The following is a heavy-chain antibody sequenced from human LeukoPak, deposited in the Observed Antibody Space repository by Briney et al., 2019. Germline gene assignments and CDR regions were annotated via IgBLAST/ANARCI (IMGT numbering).Heavy chain of an antibody. CDR1: GFTFSSYA. J-gene: IGHJ5*02. CDR2: ISGSGGST. CDR3: AKEGDIVVVVAATAPNWFDP. D-gene: IGHD2-15*01. Sequence: GGSLRLSCAASGFTFSSYAMSWVRQAPGKGLEWVSAISGSGGSTYYADSVKGRFTISRDNSKNTLYLQMNSLRAEDTAVYYCAKEGDIVVVVAATAPNWFDPWGQGTLVTVSP. V-gene: IGHV3-23*01.